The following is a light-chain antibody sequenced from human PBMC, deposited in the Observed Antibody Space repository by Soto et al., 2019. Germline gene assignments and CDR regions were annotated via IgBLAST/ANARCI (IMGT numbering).Light chain of an antibody. Sequence: LTQPASVSGSPGQSITISCTGTSSDVGGYNFVSWYQQHPGRAPKLLIYEVSRRPSGVSNRFSGSKSGDTASLTISGLQAEDEADYYCYSYRGYYTRVFGTGTKVTVL. CDR2: EVS. J-gene: IGLJ1*01. CDR1: SSDVGGYNF. CDR3: YSYRGYYTRV. V-gene: IGLV2-14*01.